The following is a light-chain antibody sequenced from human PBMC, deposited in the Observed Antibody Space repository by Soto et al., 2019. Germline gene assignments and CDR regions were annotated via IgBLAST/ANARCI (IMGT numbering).Light chain of an antibody. Sequence: EIVLTQSPGTLSLSPGERATLSCRASQSVSSSYLAWYQHKPGQAPRLLIYGASSRATGIPDRFSGSGSGRDFTFTISRLEPEDFAVYYCQQYGSSPPYTFGQGTKLEIK. CDR3: QQYGSSPPYT. J-gene: IGKJ2*01. CDR1: QSVSSSY. V-gene: IGKV3-20*01. CDR2: GAS.